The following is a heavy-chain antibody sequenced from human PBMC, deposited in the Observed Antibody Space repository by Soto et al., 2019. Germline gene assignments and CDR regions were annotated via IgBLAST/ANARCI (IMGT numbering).Heavy chain of an antibody. J-gene: IGHJ5*02. CDR1: TFTFSTDA. Sequence: EVQLLESGGGLVQPGGSLRLSCAASTFTFSTDAMSWVRQALGKGLEWVSAISGSGGNTYYADSVKGRFTISRDNSRHTLFLKMNSLRADDTAVYYCAKLTMTAWRGWFDPWGQGTLVSVSS. V-gene: IGHV3-23*01. CDR3: AKLTMTAWRGWFDP. CDR2: ISGSGGNT. D-gene: IGHD3-22*01.